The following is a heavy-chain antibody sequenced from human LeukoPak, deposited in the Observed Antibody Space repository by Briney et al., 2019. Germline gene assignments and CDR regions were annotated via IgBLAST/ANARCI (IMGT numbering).Heavy chain of an antibody. CDR1: GFTFSSYS. V-gene: IGHV3-21*01. CDR3: ARDRIAVAGTGDY. Sequence: PGGSLRLSCAASGFTFSSYSMNWVRQAPGKGLEWVSSISSSSSYIYYADSVKGRFTISRGNAKNSLYLQMNSLRAEDTAVYYCARDRIAVAGTGDYWGQGTLVTVSS. J-gene: IGHJ4*02. CDR2: ISSSSSYI. D-gene: IGHD6-19*01.